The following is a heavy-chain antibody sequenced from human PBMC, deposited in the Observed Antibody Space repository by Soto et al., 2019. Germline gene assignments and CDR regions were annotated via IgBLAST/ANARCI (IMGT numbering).Heavy chain of an antibody. CDR3: ARLEGLATISYYFDF. J-gene: IGHJ4*02. D-gene: IGHD3-9*01. V-gene: IGHV4-39*01. Sequence: SETLSLTCSVSGDSIISDKYYWGWIRQPPGKGLEWIGSIYFRGNTYYNPSLQTRVTISLDKSKSQLSLKLNSVTAADSAVYFCARLEGLATISYYFDFWGQGALVTVSS. CDR2: IYFRGNT. CDR1: GDSIISDKYY.